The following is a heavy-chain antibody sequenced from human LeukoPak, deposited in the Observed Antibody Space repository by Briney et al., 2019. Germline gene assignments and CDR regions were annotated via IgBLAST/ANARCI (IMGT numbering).Heavy chain of an antibody. CDR2: ISGSGGST. D-gene: IGHD3-22*01. CDR3: ARDSRALYYYDSSGYIDY. J-gene: IGHJ4*02. Sequence: GGSLRLSCAASGFTFSSYAMSWVRQAPGKGLEWVSAISGSGGSTYYADSVKGRFTISRDNAKNSLYLQMNSLRAEDTAVYYCARDSRALYYYDSSGYIDYWGQGTLVTVSS. CDR1: GFTFSSYA. V-gene: IGHV3-23*01.